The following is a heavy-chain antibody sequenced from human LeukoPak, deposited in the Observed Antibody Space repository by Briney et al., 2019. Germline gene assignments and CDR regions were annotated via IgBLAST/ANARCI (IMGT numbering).Heavy chain of an antibody. V-gene: IGHV3-15*01. CDR2: ISSKIDGETA. CDR1: GFTFNDDW. Sequence: PGGSLRLSCAVSGFTFNDDWMSWVRQAPGKGLEWVGHISSKIDGETADYATPVKGRFSISRDDSKDTLFLQMNGLTTEDTATYYCASGDHGLVGPLHYWGQGTLVTVSS. D-gene: IGHD3/OR15-3a*01. J-gene: IGHJ4*02. CDR3: ASGDHGLVGPLHY.